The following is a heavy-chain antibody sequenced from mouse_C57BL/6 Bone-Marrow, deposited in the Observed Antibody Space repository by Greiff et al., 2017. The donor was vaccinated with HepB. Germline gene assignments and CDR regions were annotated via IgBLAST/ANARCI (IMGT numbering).Heavy chain of an antibody. CDR2: ISSGGSYT. CDR1: GFTLSSYG. V-gene: IGHV5-6*01. J-gene: IGHJ1*03. CDR3: ASRMIPSFWYFDV. Sequence: EVQLVVESGGDLVTPGGSLKRSCAASGFTLSSYGKSWVRQTPDKRLEWVATISSGGSYTYYPDSVKGRFTISRDNAKNTLYLQMSSLKSEDTAIYYCASRMIPSFWYFDVWGTGTPVTVSS. D-gene: IGHD5-1-1*01.